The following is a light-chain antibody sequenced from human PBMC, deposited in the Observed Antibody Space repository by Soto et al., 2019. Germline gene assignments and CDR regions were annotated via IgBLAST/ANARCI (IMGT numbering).Light chain of an antibody. CDR3: QKYNSAPQT. V-gene: IGKV1-27*01. Sequence: DIQMTQSPSSLSASVGDRVTITCRASQGIIDYLAWYQQKPGKAPKLLIYAASTLQSGVPSRFSGSGSGTDFTLTISSLQHEDVATYYCQKYNSAPQTFGQGTKVEI. J-gene: IGKJ1*01. CDR2: AAS. CDR1: QGIIDY.